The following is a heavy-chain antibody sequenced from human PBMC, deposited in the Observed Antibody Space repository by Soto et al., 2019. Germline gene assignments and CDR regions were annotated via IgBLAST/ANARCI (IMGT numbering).Heavy chain of an antibody. V-gene: IGHV4-39*01. CDR3: ASFYYDILTGYYTDY. J-gene: IGHJ4*02. D-gene: IGHD3-9*01. Sequence: PSETLSLTCTVSGGSVSSGSYYWGWIRQPPGKGLEWIGSIYYSGSTYYNPSLKSRVTISVDTSKNQFSLKLSSVTAADTAVYYCASFYYDILTGYYTDYWGQGTLVTVSS. CDR2: IYYSGST. CDR1: GGSVSSGSYY.